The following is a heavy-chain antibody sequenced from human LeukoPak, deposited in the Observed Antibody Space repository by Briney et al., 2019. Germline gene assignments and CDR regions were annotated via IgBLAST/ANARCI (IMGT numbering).Heavy chain of an antibody. J-gene: IGHJ3*02. D-gene: IGHD3-3*01. Sequence: ASVKVSCTASGYTFSNYAMHWVRQAPRQGLEWMGIINPSGGSTSYAQKFQGRVTMTRDTSTSTVYMELSSLRSEDTAVYYCARASTAHYDFWTTLKPPDAFDIWGQGTMVTVSS. CDR1: GYTFSNYA. V-gene: IGHV1-46*01. CDR2: INPSGGST. CDR3: ARASTAHYDFWTTLKPPDAFDI.